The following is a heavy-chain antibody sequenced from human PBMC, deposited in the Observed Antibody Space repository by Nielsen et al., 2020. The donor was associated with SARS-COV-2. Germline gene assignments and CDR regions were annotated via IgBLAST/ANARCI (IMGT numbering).Heavy chain of an antibody. CDR2: IIPIFGTA. V-gene: IGHV1-69*05. Sequence: VKVSCKASGGTFSSYAISWVRQAPGQGLEWMGGIIPIFGTASYAQKFQGRVTMTRDTSTSTVYMELSSLRSEDTAVYYCARALRSSSPYYYYYGMDVWGQGTTVTVSS. CDR1: GGTFSSYA. J-gene: IGHJ6*02. D-gene: IGHD6-6*01. CDR3: ARALRSSSPYYYYYGMDV.